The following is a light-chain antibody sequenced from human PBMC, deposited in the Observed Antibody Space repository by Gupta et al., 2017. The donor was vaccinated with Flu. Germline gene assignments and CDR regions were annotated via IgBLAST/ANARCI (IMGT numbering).Light chain of an antibody. CDR3: QQYLDTRT. Sequence: VSLGERATINCKSSQSLLYTSSNKNYLAWYQQKPGQPPRRLIYGASTRESGVPERFSGSGSGTDFTLTISNLQAEDVAVYYCQQYLDTRTFGQGTKLEL. J-gene: IGKJ2*01. CDR2: GAS. V-gene: IGKV4-1*01. CDR1: QSLLYTSSNKNY.